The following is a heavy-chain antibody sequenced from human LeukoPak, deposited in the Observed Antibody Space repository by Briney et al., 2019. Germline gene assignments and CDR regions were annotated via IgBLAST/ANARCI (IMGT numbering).Heavy chain of an antibody. J-gene: IGHJ5*02. Sequence: GGSLRLSCAASAFAFSTYEMSWVRQAPGKGLEWIADITISGQTKNYADSVKGRFTISRDNAMSSLYLQMNSLRVEDTGVFYCARGDPHADLWGQGTLVTVSS. CDR1: AFAFSTYE. CDR2: ITISGQTK. V-gene: IGHV3-48*03. CDR3: ARGDPHADL.